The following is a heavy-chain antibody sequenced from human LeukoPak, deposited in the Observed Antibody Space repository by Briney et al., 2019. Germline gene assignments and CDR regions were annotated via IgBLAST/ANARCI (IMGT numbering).Heavy chain of an antibody. CDR2: ISGSGAVT. D-gene: IGHD2-21*01. V-gene: IGHV3-23*01. CDR1: GFTFSSYA. CDR3: ATDMVIDGYFDY. J-gene: IGHJ4*02. Sequence: GGSLRLSCAASGFTFSSYAMSWVRQAPGQGLEWVSAISGSGAVTYYAHSVKGRFTISRDNSKNTLYVQMNSLRAEDTAVYYCATDMVIDGYFDYWGQGALVTASS.